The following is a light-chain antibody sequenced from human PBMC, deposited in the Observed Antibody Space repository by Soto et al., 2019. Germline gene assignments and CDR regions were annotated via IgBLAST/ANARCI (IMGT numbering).Light chain of an antibody. Sequence: EMVLTQPPGTLSLSPGERATLSCRARQSVSSSYLAWYQQKPGQAPRLLIYGASNRATGIPDRFSGSGSGTDFTLTISRLSSGDVAVYYCQKYGTSQYTFGQGTTLEI. J-gene: IGKJ2*01. V-gene: IGKV3-20*01. CDR2: GAS. CDR1: QSVSSSY. CDR3: QKYGTSQYT.